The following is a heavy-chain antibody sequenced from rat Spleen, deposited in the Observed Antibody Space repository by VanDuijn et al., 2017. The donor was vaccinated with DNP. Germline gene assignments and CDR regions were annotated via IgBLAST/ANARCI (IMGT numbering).Heavy chain of an antibody. CDR1: GFTFGNSY. CDR3: ASDLEHY. Sequence: EVQLVESGGGLVQPGRSLKLSCAASGFTFGNSYMAWVRQAPKEGLEWVAAISTSGTRTYYPDSVKGRFTISRDNVKSSLYLQMNSLRSEDTATYYCASDLEHYWGQGVMVTVSS. CDR2: ISTSGTRT. J-gene: IGHJ2*01. V-gene: IGHV5-22*01.